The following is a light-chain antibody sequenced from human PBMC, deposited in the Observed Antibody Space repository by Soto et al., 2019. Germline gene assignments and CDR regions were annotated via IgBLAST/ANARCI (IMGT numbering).Light chain of an antibody. J-gene: IGKJ4*02. CDR1: QSVSSN. CDR3: QQYNNWPPST. V-gene: IGKV3-15*01. Sequence: EIVMTQSPATLSVSPGERATLSCRASQSVSSNLAWYQQKPCQAPRLLIYGASTRATGIPARFSGSGSWTEFTLTISSLQSEDYAVYYCQQYNNWPPSTFGGGTKVEIK. CDR2: GAS.